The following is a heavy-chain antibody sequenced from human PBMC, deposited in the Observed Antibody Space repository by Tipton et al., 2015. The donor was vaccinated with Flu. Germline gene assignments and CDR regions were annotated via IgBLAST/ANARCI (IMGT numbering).Heavy chain of an antibody. D-gene: IGHD6-13*01. CDR2: IYYSGKS. Sequence: TLSLTCTASGGSISSFYWNWIRQPPGKGLEWIGYIYYSGKSNYNPSLKSRVTMSVDTSKNQVSLNLSSVTAADTAVYYCAKWSSSWWSFDYWGQGALVTVSS. V-gene: IGHV4-59*01. J-gene: IGHJ4*02. CDR1: GGSISSFY. CDR3: AKWSSSWWSFDY.